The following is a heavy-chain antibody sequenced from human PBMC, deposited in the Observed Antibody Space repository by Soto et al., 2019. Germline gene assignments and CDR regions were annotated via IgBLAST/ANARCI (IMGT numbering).Heavy chain of an antibody. V-gene: IGHV3-30-3*01. CDR3: AREPRGNCSGGSCYSSY. D-gene: IGHD2-15*01. CDR1: GFTFSSYA. Sequence: QVQLVESGGGVVQPGRSLRLSCAASGFTFSSYAMHWVRQAPGKGLEWVAVISYDGSNKYYADSVKGRFTISRDNSKNTLDLQMNSLRAEDTAVYYCAREPRGNCSGGSCYSSYWGQGTLVTVSS. CDR2: ISYDGSNK. J-gene: IGHJ4*02.